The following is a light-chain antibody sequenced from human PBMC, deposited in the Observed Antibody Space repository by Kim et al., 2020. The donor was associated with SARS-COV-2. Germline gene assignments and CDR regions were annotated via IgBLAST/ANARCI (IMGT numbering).Light chain of an antibody. CDR1: QDISTD. CDR2: DAT. V-gene: IGKV1-33*01. Sequence: DIQMTQSPSSLSASIGDRVSITCQASQDISTDLTWYQHKPGRAPRLLIYDATNLETGVPPRFSGTGSGKDFTFTISNLQPEVGGTYYCQQYDTLPLSFGGGTKVDIK. J-gene: IGKJ4*01. CDR3: QQYDTLPLS.